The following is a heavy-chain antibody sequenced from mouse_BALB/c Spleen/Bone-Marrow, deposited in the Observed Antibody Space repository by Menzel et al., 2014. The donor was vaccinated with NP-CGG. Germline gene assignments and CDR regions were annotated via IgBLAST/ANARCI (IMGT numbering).Heavy chain of an antibody. CDR2: IDTSDSYT. Sequence: QVQLQQSGAELVMPGASVKMSCKASGYTFTDYWMHWVKQRPGQGLEWIGAIDTSDSYTSYNQKFKGKATLTVDESSSTAHMHLASQTSEDSAVCYGARWAGYWYLDVWGVGTTVTIAS. V-gene: IGHV1-69*01. CDR3: ARWAGYWYLDV. CDR1: GYTFTDYW. D-gene: IGHD3-3*01. J-gene: IGHJ1*01.